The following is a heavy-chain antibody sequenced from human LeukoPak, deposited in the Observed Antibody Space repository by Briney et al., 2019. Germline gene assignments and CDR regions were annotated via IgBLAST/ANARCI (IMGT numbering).Heavy chain of an antibody. CDR3: ARVEYYDFWSGYYDYYFDY. CDR2: MNPNSGNT. V-gene: IGHV1-8*01. J-gene: IGHJ4*02. D-gene: IGHD3-3*01. CDR1: GYTFTSYD. Sequence: ASVKVSCKASGYTFTSYDINWVRQATGQGLEWMGWMNPNSGNTGYAQKFQGRVTMTRNTSISTAYMELSSLRSEDTAVYYCARVEYYDFWSGYYDYYFDYWGRGTLVTVSS.